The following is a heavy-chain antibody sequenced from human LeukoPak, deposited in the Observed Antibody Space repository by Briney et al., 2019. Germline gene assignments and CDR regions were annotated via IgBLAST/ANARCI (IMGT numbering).Heavy chain of an antibody. Sequence: GGSLRLSCAASGFTFSSYGMRWVRQAPGKGLEWVAVIWYDGSNKYYADSVKGRFTISRDNSKNTLYLQINSLRAEDTAVYYCARQNYGSGSCPDYWGQGTLVTVSS. CDR3: ARQNYGSGSCPDY. CDR1: GFTFSSYG. J-gene: IGHJ4*02. V-gene: IGHV3-33*01. CDR2: IWYDGSNK. D-gene: IGHD3-10*01.